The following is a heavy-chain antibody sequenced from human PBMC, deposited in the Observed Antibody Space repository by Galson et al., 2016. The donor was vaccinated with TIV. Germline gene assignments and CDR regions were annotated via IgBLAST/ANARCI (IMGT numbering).Heavy chain of an antibody. Sequence: SVKVSCKASGGTFNIYAISWVRQAPGQGLEWMGGILPIFGAATYAQKFQGRVTITADESTNTAYMELSSLKSDDTAMYYCARPSSSCRGCSYYYYMDVWGKGTTVTVS. CDR1: GGTFNIYA. D-gene: IGHD6-19*01. V-gene: IGHV1-69*13. CDR3: ARPSSSCRGCSYYYYMDV. CDR2: ILPIFGAA. J-gene: IGHJ6*03.